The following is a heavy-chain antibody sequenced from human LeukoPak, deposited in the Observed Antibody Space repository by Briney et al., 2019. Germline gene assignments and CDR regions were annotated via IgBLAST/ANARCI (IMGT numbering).Heavy chain of an antibody. CDR1: GGSISSSH. D-gene: IGHD4-11*01. Sequence: SETLSLTCTVSGGSISSSHRSWIRQPPGKGLEWIGYAHYSGNTNYNASLKSRVTISVDMSKNQFSLKLNSVTAADTAVYYCARQGPLLTAVTTRTNPFDYWGQGTLVTVSS. CDR2: AHYSGNT. V-gene: IGHV4-59*08. CDR3: ARQGPLLTAVTTRTNPFDY. J-gene: IGHJ4*02.